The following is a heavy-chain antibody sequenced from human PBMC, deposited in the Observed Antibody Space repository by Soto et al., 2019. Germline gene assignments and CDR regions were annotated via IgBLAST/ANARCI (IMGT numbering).Heavy chain of an antibody. CDR2: ISSNGVGT. J-gene: IGHJ6*03. Sequence: EVQLAESGGGLAQPGGSLRLSCAASGFTLSGYAMDWVRQAPGKGLEYVSGISSNGVGTYYANSVQGRFTISRDNSKNTVYLQMGSLRTEDMAVYYCARRERPDFYYMDVWGRGSTVTVSS. V-gene: IGHV3-64*01. CDR1: GFTLSGYA. CDR3: ARRERPDFYYMDV. D-gene: IGHD6-6*01.